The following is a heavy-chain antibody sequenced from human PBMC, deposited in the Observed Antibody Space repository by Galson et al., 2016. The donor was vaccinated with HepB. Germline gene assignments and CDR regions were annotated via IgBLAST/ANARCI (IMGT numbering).Heavy chain of an antibody. CDR1: GFNISDFY. Sequence: SLRLSCAASGFNISDFYMSWIRQAPGMGLEYIGYTSSSGTYTNYAGSVKGRFIISRDNAKNSVFLQMNSLRVDDTAVYYCARIPIASDNWFDPWGQGTLVTVSS. CDR2: TSSSGTYT. J-gene: IGHJ5*02. CDR3: ARIPIASDNWFDP. D-gene: IGHD2-21*01. V-gene: IGHV3-11*06.